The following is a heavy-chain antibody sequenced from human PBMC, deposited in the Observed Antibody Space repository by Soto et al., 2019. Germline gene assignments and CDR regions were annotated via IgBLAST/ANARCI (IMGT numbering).Heavy chain of an antibody. CDR2: IFSNDKK. CDR3: ARIRSGDISWFDP. V-gene: IGHV2-26*01. Sequence: PTLVNPTETLTLTCTVSGFSLSNARMGVSWIRQPPGKALEWLAHIFSNDKKSYSTSLKSRLTTSKDTSKSQVVLTMTNMDPVDSATYYCARIRSGDISWFDPWGQGTLVTVSS. D-gene: IGHD2-15*01. CDR1: GFSLSNARMG. J-gene: IGHJ5*02.